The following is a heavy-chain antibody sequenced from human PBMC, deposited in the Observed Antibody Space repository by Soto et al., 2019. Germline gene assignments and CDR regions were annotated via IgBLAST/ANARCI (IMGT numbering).Heavy chain of an antibody. CDR1: GFTFSSYA. Sequence: QVQLVESGGGGVQPWRSLRLSCAASGFTFSSYAMHWVLQAPGKGLEWVAVISYDGSNKYYADSVKGRFTISRDNSKNTLYLQMNRLRAEDTDVYYCASSPTNWNDAFDIWGQGTMVTVSS. CDR3: ASSPTNWNDAFDI. V-gene: IGHV3-30-3*01. CDR2: ISYDGSNK. D-gene: IGHD1-1*01. J-gene: IGHJ3*02.